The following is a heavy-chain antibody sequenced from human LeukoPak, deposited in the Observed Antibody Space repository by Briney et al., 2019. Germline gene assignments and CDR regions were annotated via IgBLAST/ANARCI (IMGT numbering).Heavy chain of an antibody. J-gene: IGHJ5*02. V-gene: IGHV3-64*01. CDR1: GFTFSSYA. CDR2: ISSNGGST. D-gene: IGHD3-3*01. Sequence: PGGSLRLSCAASGFTFSSYAMHWVRQAPGKGLEYVSAISSNGGSTYYANSVKGRFTISRDNSKNTLYLQMGSLRAEDMAVYYCARWYYEYPGWFDPWGQGTLVTVSS. CDR3: ARWYYEYPGWFDP.